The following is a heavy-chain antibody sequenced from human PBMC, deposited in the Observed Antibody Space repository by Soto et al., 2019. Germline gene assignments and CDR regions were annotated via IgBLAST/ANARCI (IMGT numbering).Heavy chain of an antibody. D-gene: IGHD5-18*01. CDR1: GFSLSTYW. CDR2: IKPDGGET. CDR3: AGYKGTFS. Sequence: EVQLVESGGGLVQPGGSLRLSCAASGFSLSTYWMTWVRQAPGRGLEWVANIKPDGGETYYADSVKDRFVISRDNGKHSLYLQINNMGAEDTAIYYCAGYKGTFSWGQGTLLIVSS. J-gene: IGHJ4*01. V-gene: IGHV3-7*01.